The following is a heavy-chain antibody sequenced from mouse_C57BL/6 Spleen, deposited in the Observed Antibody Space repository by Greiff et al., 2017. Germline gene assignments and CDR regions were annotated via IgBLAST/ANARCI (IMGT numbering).Heavy chain of an antibody. J-gene: IGHJ1*03. CDR1: GYSITSGYD. Sequence: EVQLQESGPGMVKPSQSLSLTCTVTGYSITSGYDWHWIRHFPGNKLEWMGYISYSGSTNYNPSLKSRISITHDTSKNHFFLKLNSVTTEDTATYYCARDTSLLRYPYFDVWGTGTTVTVSS. CDR3: ARDTSLLRYPYFDV. D-gene: IGHD1-1*01. V-gene: IGHV3-1*01. CDR2: ISYSGST.